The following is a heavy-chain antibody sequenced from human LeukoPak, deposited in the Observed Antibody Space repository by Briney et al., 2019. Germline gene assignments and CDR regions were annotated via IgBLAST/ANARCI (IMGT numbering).Heavy chain of an antibody. CDR2: IIPIFGTA. V-gene: IGHV1-69*13. CDR3: AGKLYYDSSGYYFAAFDI. CDR1: GGTFSSYA. D-gene: IGHD3-22*01. Sequence: SVKVSCKASGGTFSSYAISWVRQAPGQGLEWMGGIIPIFGTANYAQKFQGRVTITADESTSTAYMELSSLRSEDTAVYYCAGKLYYDSSGYYFAAFDIWGQGTMVTASS. J-gene: IGHJ3*02.